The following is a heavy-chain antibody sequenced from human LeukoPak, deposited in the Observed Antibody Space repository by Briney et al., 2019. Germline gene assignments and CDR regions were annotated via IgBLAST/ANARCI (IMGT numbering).Heavy chain of an antibody. V-gene: IGHV3-21*06. CDR2: ISSSSSYI. CDR3: ARGTPVRPTDYYDSSGYHGYDY. D-gene: IGHD3-22*01. CDR1: GFTFSSYS. J-gene: IGHJ4*02. Sequence: KSGGSLRLSCAASGFTFSSYSMNWVRQAPGKGLEWVSSISSSSSYIYYADSVKGRFTISRDNAKNSLYLQMNSLRAEDTAVYYCARGTPVRPTDYYDSSGYHGYDYWGQGTLVTVSS.